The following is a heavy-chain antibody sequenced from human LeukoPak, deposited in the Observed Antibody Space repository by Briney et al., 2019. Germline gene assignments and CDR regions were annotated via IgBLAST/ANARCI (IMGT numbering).Heavy chain of an antibody. J-gene: IGHJ6*02. V-gene: IGHV3-23*01. Sequence: GGSLRLSCAASGFTVSSNYMSWVRQAPGKGLEWVSVITGSGKNTYYADSVKGRFTISKDNSKNTVYLQMNDLRVDDTAVYYCAKAASSSWPSYQYGMDVWGQGTTVTVSS. CDR1: GFTVSSNY. CDR3: AKAASSSWPSYQYGMDV. CDR2: ITGSGKNT. D-gene: IGHD6-13*01.